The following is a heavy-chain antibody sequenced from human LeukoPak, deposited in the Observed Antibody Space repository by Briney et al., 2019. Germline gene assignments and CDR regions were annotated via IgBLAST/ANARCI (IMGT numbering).Heavy chain of an antibody. CDR2: ICGSGGST. Sequence: GRSLSLSCAASGLTLRSYAMSWVRPAPGKGLEWVSAICGSGGSTYYADSVRGRSTISRDSSKNTPSLNMNSLRAENTLVYYCASRIRWFPLWFGCLSMEVWGQGTTVTVCS. J-gene: IGHJ6*02. CDR3: ASRIRWFPLWFGCLSMEV. D-gene: IGHD3-10*01. CDR1: GLTLRSYA. V-gene: IGHV3-23*01.